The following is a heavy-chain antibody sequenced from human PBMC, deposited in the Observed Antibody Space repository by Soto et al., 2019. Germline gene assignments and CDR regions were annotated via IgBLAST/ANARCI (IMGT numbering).Heavy chain of an antibody. D-gene: IGHD6-6*01. Sequence: GGSLRLSCAASGFTFSSYAMSWVRQAPGKGLEWVSAISGSGGSTYYADSVKGRFTISRDNSKNTLYLQMNSLRAEDTAVYYCAKNQRVAARPSYYYYGMDVWGQGTTVTV. J-gene: IGHJ6*02. CDR2: ISGSGGST. V-gene: IGHV3-23*01. CDR1: GFTFSSYA. CDR3: AKNQRVAARPSYYYYGMDV.